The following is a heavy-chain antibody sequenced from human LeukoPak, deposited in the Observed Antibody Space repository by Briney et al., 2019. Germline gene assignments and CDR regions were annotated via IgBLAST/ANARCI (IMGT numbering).Heavy chain of an antibody. CDR3: ARGPIGYHNT. D-gene: IGHD5-12*01. CDR2: IYSGGST. CDR1: EFSVGSNY. J-gene: IGHJ4*02. Sequence: GGSLRLSRAASEFSVGSNYMTWVRQAPGKGLEWVSLIYSGGSTYYADSVKGRFTISRDNSKNTLYLQMNSLRAEDTAVYYCARGPIGYHNTGGQGTLVTVSS. V-gene: IGHV3-66*01.